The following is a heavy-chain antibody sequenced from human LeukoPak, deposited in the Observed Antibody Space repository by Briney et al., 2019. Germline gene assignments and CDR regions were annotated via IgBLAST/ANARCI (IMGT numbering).Heavy chain of an antibody. CDR3: ASRGDCSSTSCHIPFFDY. D-gene: IGHD2-2*01. V-gene: IGHV4-34*01. J-gene: IGHJ4*02. CDR2: INHSGST. CDR1: GGSFSGYY. Sequence: PETLSLTCAVYGGSFSGYYWSWIRQPPGKGLEWIGEINHSGSTNYNPSLKSRVTISVDTSKNQFSLKLSSVTAADTAVYYCASRGDCSSTSCHIPFFDYWGQGTLVTVSS.